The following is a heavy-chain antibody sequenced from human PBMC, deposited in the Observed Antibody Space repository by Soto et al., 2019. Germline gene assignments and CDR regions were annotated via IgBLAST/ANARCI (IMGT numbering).Heavy chain of an antibody. J-gene: IGHJ6*02. CDR1: GYTFSNYG. CDR3: ASDLVGASDSYGLDV. D-gene: IGHD1-26*01. V-gene: IGHV3-33*01. Sequence: LRLSCAASGYTFSNYGMHWVRQAPGKGLEWVAIIWHDGNNKYYADSVRGRFIISRDNSKNRLYLQMNSLRAEDTAVYYCASDLVGASDSYGLDVWGQGTPVTVSS. CDR2: IWHDGNNK.